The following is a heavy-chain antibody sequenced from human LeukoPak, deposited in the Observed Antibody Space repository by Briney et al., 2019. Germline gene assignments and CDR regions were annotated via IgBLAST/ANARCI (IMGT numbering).Heavy chain of an antibody. Sequence: TSETLSLTCTVSSDSISSYYWSWIRQPPGKGLEWIGFIYNSGSTNYNPSLKSRVTISVDTSKNQFSLKLSSVTAADTAVYYCARHMGLGYSYGYPYFDYWGQGTLVTVSS. CDR2: IYNSGST. D-gene: IGHD5-18*01. J-gene: IGHJ4*02. V-gene: IGHV4-59*08. CDR3: ARHMGLGYSYGYPYFDY. CDR1: SDSISSYY.